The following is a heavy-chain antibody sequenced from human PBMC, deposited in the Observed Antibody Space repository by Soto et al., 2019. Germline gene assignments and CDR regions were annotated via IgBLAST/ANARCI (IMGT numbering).Heavy chain of an antibody. J-gene: IGHJ6*02. V-gene: IGHV1-46*01. CDR1: GYTFTSYY. CDR3: ASNIVVVPAAKGGYYYGMDV. Sequence: QVQLVQSGAEVKKPGASVKVSCKASGYTFTSYYMHWVRQAPGQGLEWMGIINPSGGSTSYAQKFQGRVTMTRDTSTSTVYMELGSLRSEDTAVYYCASNIVVVPAAKGGYYYGMDVWGQGTTVTVSS. CDR2: INPSGGST. D-gene: IGHD2-2*01.